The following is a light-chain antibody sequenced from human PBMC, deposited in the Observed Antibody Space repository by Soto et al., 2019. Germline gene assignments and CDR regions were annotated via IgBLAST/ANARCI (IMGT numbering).Light chain of an antibody. V-gene: IGLV1-44*01. CDR3: AAWNDRPYLWV. J-gene: IGLJ3*02. CDR1: SSNIGSNA. Sequence: QSVLTQPPSASGTPGQRVSISCSGSSSNIGSNAVHWYQQFPGTAPRLLIYRDNQRPPGVPDRFSGSKSGTSASLVISGLQSEDEADYYCAAWNDRPYLWVFGGGTKLTVL. CDR2: RDN.